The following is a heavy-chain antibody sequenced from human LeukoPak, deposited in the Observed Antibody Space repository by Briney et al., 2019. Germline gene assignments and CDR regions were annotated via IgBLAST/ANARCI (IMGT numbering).Heavy chain of an antibody. Sequence: GGSLRLSCAASGFTFSSYAMHWVRQAPGKGLEWVAVISYDGSNKYYADSVKGRFTISRDNSKNTLYLQMNSLRAEDTAVYYCARTWSFTFDYWGQGTLVTVSS. D-gene: IGHD2-8*02. CDR3: ARTWSFTFDY. V-gene: IGHV3-30*04. J-gene: IGHJ4*02. CDR2: ISYDGSNK. CDR1: GFTFSSYA.